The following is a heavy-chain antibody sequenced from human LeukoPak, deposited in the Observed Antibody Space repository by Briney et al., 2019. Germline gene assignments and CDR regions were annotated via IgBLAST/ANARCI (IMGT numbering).Heavy chain of an antibody. D-gene: IGHD3-22*01. CDR3: ARLNYYDSSGCFDY. J-gene: IGHJ4*02. CDR1: GFTFSSYW. CDR2: IKRDGSEK. V-gene: IGHV3-7*01. Sequence: GGSLRLSCAASGFTFSSYWMSWVRQAPGKGLEWMANIKRDGSEKYYVDSVKGRFTISRDNAKNSLYLQMNSLRAEDTAVYYCARLNYYDSSGCFDYWGQGTLVTVSS.